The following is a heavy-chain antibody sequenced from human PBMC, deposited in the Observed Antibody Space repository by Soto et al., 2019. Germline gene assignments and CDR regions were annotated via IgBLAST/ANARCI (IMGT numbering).Heavy chain of an antibody. CDR1: GFSFDSYW. J-gene: IGHJ1*01. D-gene: IGHD2-2*01. V-gene: IGHV3-74*01. Sequence: EVQLVESGGGLVQPGGSLRPSCAASGFSFDSYWMHWVRQAPGQGPMWVSRIDYDGTTTNYADSVKGRFTISSDNAKSTLYLQMNSLRPEDTAVYYCTRGPRASSGGTGAYWGKGTLVTVSS. CDR2: IDYDGTTT. CDR3: TRGPRASSGGTGAY.